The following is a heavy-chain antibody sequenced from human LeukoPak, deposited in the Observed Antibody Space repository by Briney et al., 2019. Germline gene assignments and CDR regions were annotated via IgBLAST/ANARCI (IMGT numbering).Heavy chain of an antibody. Sequence: PSETLSLTCTVSGGSISSSSYYWGWIRQPPGKGLEWIGSIYYGGSTYYNPSLKSRVTISVDTSKNQFSLKLSSVTAADTAVYYCARHEEEMATYNWFDPWGQGTLVTVSS. J-gene: IGHJ5*02. CDR1: GGSISSSSYY. D-gene: IGHD5-24*01. CDR3: ARHEEEMATYNWFDP. V-gene: IGHV4-39*01. CDR2: IYYGGST.